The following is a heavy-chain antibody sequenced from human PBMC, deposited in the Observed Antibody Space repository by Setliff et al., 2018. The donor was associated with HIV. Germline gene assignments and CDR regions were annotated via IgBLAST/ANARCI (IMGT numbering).Heavy chain of an antibody. CDR1: GDSISPYC. V-gene: IGHV4-4*09. CDR3: ARLDCSSSSGFVDY. D-gene: IGHD2-2*01. J-gene: IGHJ4*02. CDR2: IYTSGST. Sequence: PVTLSLTCTVSGDSISPYCWIWIRQPPGMGLEWIGNIYTSGSTNYNSSLKSRVTISVDTYKNQFSLKLSTVTAANTAVYYCARLDCSSSSGFVDYWGQGTLVTVSS.